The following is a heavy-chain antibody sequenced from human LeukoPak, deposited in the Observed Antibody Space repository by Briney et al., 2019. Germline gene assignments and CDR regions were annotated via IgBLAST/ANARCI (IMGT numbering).Heavy chain of an antibody. J-gene: IGHJ4*02. V-gene: IGHV4-39*07. Sequence: PSETLSLTCTVSGGSISGRSYYWGWIRQPPGKGLEWIGSMYDSGSTYSNPSLKSRVTILVDTSKNQFSLRLSSVTAADTAVYYCARLRVRGYGYGPWEGPTWVDYWGQGTLVTVSS. D-gene: IGHD5-18*01. CDR1: GGSISGRSYY. CDR3: ARLRVRGYGYGPWEGPTWVDY. CDR2: MYDSGST.